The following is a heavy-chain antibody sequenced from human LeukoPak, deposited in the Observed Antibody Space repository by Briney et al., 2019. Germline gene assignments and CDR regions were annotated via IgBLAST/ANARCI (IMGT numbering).Heavy chain of an antibody. D-gene: IGHD3-22*01. Sequence: GGSLRLSCAASGFTFSSYSMTWVRQAPGKGLEWVSYISSSSSTIYYADSVKGRFTISRDNAKNSLYLQMNSLRAEDTAVYYCASELYYYDSSGYTWLSDYWGQGTLVTVSS. J-gene: IGHJ4*02. CDR1: GFTFSSYS. V-gene: IGHV3-48*01. CDR2: ISSSSSTI. CDR3: ASELYYYDSSGYTWLSDY.